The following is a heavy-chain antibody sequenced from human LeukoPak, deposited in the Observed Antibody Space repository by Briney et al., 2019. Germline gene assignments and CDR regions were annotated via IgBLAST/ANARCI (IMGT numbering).Heavy chain of an antibody. Sequence: GGSLRLSCAASGFTFSSYWMNWARQAPGKGLEWVASINHNGNVNYYVDSVKGRFTISRDNSKNTLYLQMNSLRAEDTAVYYCAKDSITAAGTLGGYYFDYWGQGTLVTVSS. D-gene: IGHD6-13*01. J-gene: IGHJ4*02. V-gene: IGHV3-7*03. CDR2: INHNGNVN. CDR1: GFTFSSYW. CDR3: AKDSITAAGTLGGYYFDY.